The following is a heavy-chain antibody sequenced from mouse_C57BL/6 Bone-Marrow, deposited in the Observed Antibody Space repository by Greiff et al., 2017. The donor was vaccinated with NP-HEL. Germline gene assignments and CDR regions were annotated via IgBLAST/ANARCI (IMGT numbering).Heavy chain of an antibody. CDR3: TREPLGFDY. D-gene: IGHD6-1*01. V-gene: IGHV5-9-1*02. J-gene: IGHJ2*01. CDR2: ISSGGDYS. Sequence: EVHLVESGEGLVKPGGSLKLSCAASGFTFSSYAMSWVRQTPEKRLEWVAYISSGGDYSYYADTVKGRFTISRDNARNTLYLHMSSLKSEDTAMYYCTREPLGFDYWGQGTTLTVSS. CDR1: GFTFSSYA.